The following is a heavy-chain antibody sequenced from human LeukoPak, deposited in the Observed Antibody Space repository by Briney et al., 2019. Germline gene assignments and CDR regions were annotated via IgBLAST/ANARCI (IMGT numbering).Heavy chain of an antibody. CDR2: IKQDGSEK. CDR1: GFTFSSYW. V-gene: IGHV3-7*01. CDR3: ARDRACSSTSCYDGLFDY. J-gene: IGHJ4*02. Sequence: PGGSLRLSCAASGFTFSSYWMSWVRQAPGKGLEWVANIKQDGSEKYYVDPVKGRFTISRDNAKNSLYLQMNSLRAEDTAVYYCARDRACSSTSCYDGLFDYWGQGTLVTVSS. D-gene: IGHD2-2*01.